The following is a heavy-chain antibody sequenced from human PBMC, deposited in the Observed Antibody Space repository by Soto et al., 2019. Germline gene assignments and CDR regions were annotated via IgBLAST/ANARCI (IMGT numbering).Heavy chain of an antibody. V-gene: IGHV3-53*01. CDR3: AGRLTTAASLDY. Sequence: VQLVESGGGLIQPGGSLRLSCAASGFTVSNNHMTWVRQAAGKGLELVSFVHGGGSTSYADSVKGRFTISRDHSKNTLYLQMDSLSAEDPAIYYCAGRLTTAASLDYWGRGTLVTVSS. CDR1: GFTVSNNH. J-gene: IGHJ4*02. CDR2: VHGGGST. D-gene: IGHD3-16*01.